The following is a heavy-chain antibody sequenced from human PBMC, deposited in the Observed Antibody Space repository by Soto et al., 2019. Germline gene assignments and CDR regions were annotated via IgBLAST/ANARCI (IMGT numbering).Heavy chain of an antibody. J-gene: IGHJ4*02. CDR3: AREISYFDY. D-gene: IGHD3-16*01. Sequence: QIPLLQSGAEVKKPGASVKVTCKASGYTFRNFGISWVRQAPGQGLEWMGWISAYNANANYAQKFQGRLTMTADTSTSTAYMELRSLRSDDTAVYYCAREISYFDYWGQGTLVTVSS. CDR2: ISAYNANA. CDR1: GYTFRNFG. V-gene: IGHV1-18*01.